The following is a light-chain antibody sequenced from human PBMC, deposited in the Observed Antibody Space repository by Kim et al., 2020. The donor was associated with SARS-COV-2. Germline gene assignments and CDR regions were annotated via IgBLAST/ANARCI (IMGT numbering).Light chain of an antibody. CDR2: GAS. J-gene: IGKJ5*01. CDR3: QQYGSSPIT. V-gene: IGKV3-20*01. Sequence: EIGLTQSPGTLSLSPGERGTLSCRASQSVSNKYLAWYQQRLGQAPRLLIYGASSRATGIPDRFSGSGSGTDFTLTISRLEPEDFAVYYCQQYGSSPITFGQGTRLEIK. CDR1: QSVSNKY.